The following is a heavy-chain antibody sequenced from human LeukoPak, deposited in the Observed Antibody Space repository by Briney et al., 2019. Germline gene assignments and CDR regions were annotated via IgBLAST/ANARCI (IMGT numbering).Heavy chain of an antibody. Sequence: GGSLRLSCAASGFTFNIFWMSWVRQAPGKGLEWVANIKHDGSEEYYGDSVRGRFTISRDNAKNSLILQMNSLRGEDTAVYYCARALGNSTGDYWGQGTLVPVSS. CDR1: GFTFNIFW. CDR2: IKHDGSEE. V-gene: IGHV3-7*04. J-gene: IGHJ4*02. D-gene: IGHD7-27*01. CDR3: ARALGNSTGDY.